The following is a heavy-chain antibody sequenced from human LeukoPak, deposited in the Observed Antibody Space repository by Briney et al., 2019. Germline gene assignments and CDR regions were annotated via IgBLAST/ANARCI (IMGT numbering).Heavy chain of an antibody. Sequence: ASVKVSCKVSGYTLTELSMHWVRQAPGKGLEWMGGFDPEDGETIYAQKFQGRVTMTEDTSTDTAYMELSSLRSEDTAVYYCATPIYDPGAFDIWGQGTMVTVSS. V-gene: IGHV1-24*01. D-gene: IGHD5/OR15-5a*01. J-gene: IGHJ3*02. CDR3: ATPIYDPGAFDI. CDR1: GYTLTELS. CDR2: FDPEDGET.